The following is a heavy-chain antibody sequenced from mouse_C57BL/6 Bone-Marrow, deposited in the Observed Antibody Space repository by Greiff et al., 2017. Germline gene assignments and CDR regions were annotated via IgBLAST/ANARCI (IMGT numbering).Heavy chain of an antibody. D-gene: IGHD4-1*01. CDR2: IYPSDSET. CDR1: GYTFTSYW. J-gene: IGHJ3*01. V-gene: IGHV1-61*01. Sequence: QVQLQQPGAELVRPGSSVKLSCKASGYTFTSYWMDWVKQRPGQGLEWIGNIYPSDSETHYNQKFKDKATLTVDKSSSTAYMQLSSLTSEDSAVYYCARSLGPPWFAYWGQGTLVTVSA. CDR3: ARSLGPPWFAY.